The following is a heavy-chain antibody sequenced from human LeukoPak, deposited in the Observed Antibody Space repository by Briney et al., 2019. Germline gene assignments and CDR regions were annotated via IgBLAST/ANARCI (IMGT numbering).Heavy chain of an antibody. V-gene: IGHV3-53*01. J-gene: IGHJ4*02. CDR3: ARYSSGYYSQFDY. CDR2: IYSGGST. D-gene: IGHD3-22*01. CDR1: GFTVSSNY. Sequence: QSGGSLRLSCAASGFTVSSNYMSWVRQAPGKRLEWVSVIYSGGSTYYADSVKGRFTISRDNSKNTLYLQMNSLRAEDTAVYYCARYSSGYYSQFDYWGQGTLVTVSS.